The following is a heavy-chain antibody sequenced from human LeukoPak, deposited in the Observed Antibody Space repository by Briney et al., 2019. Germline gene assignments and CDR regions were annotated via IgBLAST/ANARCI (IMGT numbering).Heavy chain of an antibody. J-gene: IGHJ6*03. V-gene: IGHV3-9*01. CDR3: ARVTGSSWYGLLYYYMDV. CDR1: GFTFDDYA. Sequence: GGSLRLSCAASGFTFDDYAMHWVRQAPGKGLEWVSGISWSSGNIGYADSVKGRFTISRDNAKNSLYLQMNSLRAEDAALYYCARVTGSSWYGLLYYYMDVWGKGTTVTVSS. CDR2: ISWSSGNI. D-gene: IGHD6-13*01.